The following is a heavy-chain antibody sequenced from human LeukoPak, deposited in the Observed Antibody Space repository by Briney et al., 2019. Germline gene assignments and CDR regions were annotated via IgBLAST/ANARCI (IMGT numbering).Heavy chain of an antibody. V-gene: IGHV1-2*02. J-gene: IGHJ4*02. CDR1: GFSLTDHY. D-gene: IGHD7-27*01. CDR3: ARDFSWGPDC. Sequence: ASVKVSCKASGFSLTDHYMHWLRQAPGQGLEWMGWVNGKRGDTNYAQQFQDRVLMTRDTSINTIYMELTRLTTDDTATYYCARDFSWGPDCWGQGTLVTVFS. CDR2: VNGKRGDT.